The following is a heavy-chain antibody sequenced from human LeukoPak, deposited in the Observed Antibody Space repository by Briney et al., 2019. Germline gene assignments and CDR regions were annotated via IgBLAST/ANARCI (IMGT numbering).Heavy chain of an antibody. CDR1: GGSFSGYY. J-gene: IGHJ4*02. Sequence: PSETLSLTCAVYGGSFSGYYWSWIRQPPGKGLEWIEEINHSGSTNYNPSLKSRVTISVDTSKNQFSLKLSSVTAADTAVYYCARGWAGDYVWGSYRQYYFDYWGQGTLVTVSS. CDR2: INHSGST. D-gene: IGHD3-16*02. CDR3: ARGWAGDYVWGSYRQYYFDY. V-gene: IGHV4-34*01.